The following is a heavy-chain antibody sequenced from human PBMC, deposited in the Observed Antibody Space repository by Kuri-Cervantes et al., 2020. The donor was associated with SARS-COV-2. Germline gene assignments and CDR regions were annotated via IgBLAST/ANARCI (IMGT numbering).Heavy chain of an antibody. V-gene: IGHV4-4*02. CDR1: GGSTSSSNW. Sequence: SCAVSGGSTSSSNWWSWVRPPPGKGLEWIGEIYHGGSTNYNPSLKSRVTISVDKSKNQFSLKLSCVTAADTAVYYCAMLYYGDYGGFDYWGQGTLVTVSS. J-gene: IGHJ4*02. D-gene: IGHD4-17*01. CDR2: IYHGGST. CDR3: AMLYYGDYGGFDY.